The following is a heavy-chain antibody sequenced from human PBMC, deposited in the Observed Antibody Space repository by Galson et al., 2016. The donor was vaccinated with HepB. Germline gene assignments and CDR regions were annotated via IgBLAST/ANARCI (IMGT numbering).Heavy chain of an antibody. Sequence: SLRLSCAASGFTFSSYPMHWVRQAPGKGLEWVADGSNKYYADSVKGRFTISRDNSKNTLYLQMNSLRVDDTSVYYCANSYYDSSCYYCDSWGQGTLVTVSS. J-gene: IGHJ4*02. V-gene: IGHV3-30-3*01. CDR1: GFTFSSYP. D-gene: IGHD3-22*01. CDR3: ANSYYDSSCYYCDS. CDR2: GSNK.